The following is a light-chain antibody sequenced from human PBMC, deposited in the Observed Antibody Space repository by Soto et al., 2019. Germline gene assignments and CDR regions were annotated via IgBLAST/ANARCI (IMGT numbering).Light chain of an antibody. CDR3: QQYESSPPSCT. Sequence: EIVLTQSPGTLSLSPGERATLSCRASQSLTSSYLAWYQQKPGQAPRLLIYGASSRATGIPDRFSARGSGRDFTLSISRLETEDFAVYFCQQYESSPPSCTFGQGTKLEIK. J-gene: IGKJ2*02. V-gene: IGKV3-20*01. CDR2: GAS. CDR1: QSLTSSY.